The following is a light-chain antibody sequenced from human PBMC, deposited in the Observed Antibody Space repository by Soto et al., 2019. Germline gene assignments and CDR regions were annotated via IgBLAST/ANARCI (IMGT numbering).Light chain of an antibody. CDR2: GNN. V-gene: IGLV1-44*01. J-gene: IGLJ3*02. CDR3: AALDDSLNGPV. CDR1: SSNIGRNT. Sequence: QSVLTQPPSASGTPGQRVTISCSGSSSNIGRNTVNWYQQLPGTAPKLLIYGNNQRPSGVPDRFSGSKSGTSASLAISGLQSEDEADYYCAALDDSLNGPVFGGGTKVTVL.